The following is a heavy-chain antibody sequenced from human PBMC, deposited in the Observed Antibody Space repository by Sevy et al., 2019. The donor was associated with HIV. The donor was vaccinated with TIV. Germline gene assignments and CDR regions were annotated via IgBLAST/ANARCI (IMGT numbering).Heavy chain of an antibody. Sequence: GGSLRLSCAASGFTFSSYGMHWVRQAPGKGLEWVAVIWYDGSNKYYADSVKGRFTISRDNSKNTLYLQMNSLRAEDTAVYYCAREMATKRSYAFDIWGQGTMVTVSS. CDR1: GFTFSSYG. CDR2: IWYDGSNK. CDR3: AREMATKRSYAFDI. J-gene: IGHJ3*02. D-gene: IGHD5-12*01. V-gene: IGHV3-33*01.